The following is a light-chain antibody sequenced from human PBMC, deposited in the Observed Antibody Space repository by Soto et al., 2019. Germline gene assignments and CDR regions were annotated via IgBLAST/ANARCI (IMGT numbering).Light chain of an antibody. V-gene: IGLV2-14*01. CDR3: SSYTSSSTRV. Sequence: QSVLTQPASVSGSPGQWITISCTGSSSDVGGYNYVSWYQQHPGKAPKLMIYDVNNRPSGVSNRFSGSKSGNTASLTISGLQAEGEADYYCSSYTSSSTRVFGTGTKLTVL. J-gene: IGLJ1*01. CDR2: DVN. CDR1: SSDVGGYNY.